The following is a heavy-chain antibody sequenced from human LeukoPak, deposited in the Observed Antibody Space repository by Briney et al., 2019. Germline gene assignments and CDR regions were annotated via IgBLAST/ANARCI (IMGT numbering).Heavy chain of an antibody. Sequence: GGSLRLSCTASGFTFSSHWMHWVRQAPGKGLVWVSRSNGDGSNTTYADSVKGRFTISRDNAKNTLYLQMNSLTAEATAVYHCARSKGWYSTDAFDIWGQGTMVTVSS. D-gene: IGHD6-19*01. J-gene: IGHJ3*02. CDR1: GFTFSSHW. V-gene: IGHV3-74*03. CDR3: ARSKGWYSTDAFDI. CDR2: SNGDGSNT.